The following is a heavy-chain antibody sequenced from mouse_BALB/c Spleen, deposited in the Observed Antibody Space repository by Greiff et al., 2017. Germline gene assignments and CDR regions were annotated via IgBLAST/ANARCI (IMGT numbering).Heavy chain of an antibody. CDR2: ISSGGST. Sequence: EVMLVESGGGLVKPGGSLKLSCAASGFTFSSYAMSWVRQTPEKRLEWVASISSGGSTYYPDSVKGRFTISRDNARNILYLQMSSLRSEDTAMYYCARGRYDYDWFAYWGQGTLVTVSA. D-gene: IGHD2-4*01. CDR1: GFTFSSYA. V-gene: IGHV5-6-5*01. CDR3: ARGRYDYDWFAY. J-gene: IGHJ3*01.